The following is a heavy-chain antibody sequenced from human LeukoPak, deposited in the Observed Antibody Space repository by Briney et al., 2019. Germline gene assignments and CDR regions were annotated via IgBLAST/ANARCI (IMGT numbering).Heavy chain of an antibody. V-gene: IGHV1-69*13. CDR3: VGGARNWGFDF. J-gene: IGHJ4*02. Sequence: SVKVSCKASGYTFTSYAISWVRQAPGQGLEWMGGIIPIFGTANYAQKFQGRVTITADESTSTAYMELSSLRSEDTAVYYCVGGARNWGFDFWGQGTLVTVSS. CDR1: GYTFTSYA. CDR2: IIPIFGTA. D-gene: IGHD7-27*01.